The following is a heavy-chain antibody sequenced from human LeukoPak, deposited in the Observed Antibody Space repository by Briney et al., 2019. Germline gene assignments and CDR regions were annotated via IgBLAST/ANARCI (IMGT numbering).Heavy chain of an antibody. V-gene: IGHV4-30-4*08. J-gene: IGHJ5*02. CDR2: IFHSGNT. D-gene: IGHD5-24*01. CDR1: GDSITIGYHY. Sequence: SETLSLNCTVSGDSITIGYHYWPWIRQPPGKGLEWIGDIFHSGNTHYNPSLESRVTISVDTAKNLLSLKLTSATAADTAVYYCARAKGGHNSALYSWFDPWGQGTLVAVSS. CDR3: ARAKGGHNSALYSWFDP.